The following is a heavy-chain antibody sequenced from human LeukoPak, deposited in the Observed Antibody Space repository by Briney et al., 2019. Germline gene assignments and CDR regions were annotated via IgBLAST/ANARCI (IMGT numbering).Heavy chain of an antibody. CDR3: ARDPKSNWFDS. Sequence: ASVKVSCKASGYTFTGYYMHWVRQAPGQGLEWMGRINPNSGGTNYAQKFQGRVTMTRDTYISTAYMELSRLRSDDTAVYYCARDPKSNWFDSWGQGTLVTVPS. V-gene: IGHV1-2*06. J-gene: IGHJ5*01. CDR2: INPNSGGT. CDR1: GYTFTGYY.